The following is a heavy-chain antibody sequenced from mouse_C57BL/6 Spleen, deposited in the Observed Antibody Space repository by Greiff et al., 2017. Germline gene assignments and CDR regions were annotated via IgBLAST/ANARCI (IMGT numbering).Heavy chain of an antibody. V-gene: IGHV10-1*01. D-gene: IGHD1-1*01. J-gene: IGHJ2*01. CDR3: VRQDYYAYFDY. CDR1: GFSFNTYA. Sequence: EVQLVESGGGLVQPKGSLKLSCAASGFSFNTYAMNWVRQAPGKGLEWVARIRSKSNNYATYYADSVKDRFTISRDDSESMLYLQMNNLKTEDTAMYYCVRQDYYAYFDYWGQGTTLTVSS. CDR2: IRSKSNNYAT.